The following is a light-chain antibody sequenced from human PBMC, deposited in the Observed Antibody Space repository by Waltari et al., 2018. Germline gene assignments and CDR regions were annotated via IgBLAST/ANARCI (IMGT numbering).Light chain of an antibody. CDR2: AAS. Sequence: DIQMTQSPSSLSASVGDRVTITCRARQSISSYLNWYQQKPGKAPKHLIYAASSLQSGVPSRFSGSVSGTDFTLTISSLQPEDFATYYCQQSYSTPPIFTFGPGTKVDIK. CDR1: QSISSY. CDR3: QQSYSTPPIFT. V-gene: IGKV1-39*01. J-gene: IGKJ3*01.